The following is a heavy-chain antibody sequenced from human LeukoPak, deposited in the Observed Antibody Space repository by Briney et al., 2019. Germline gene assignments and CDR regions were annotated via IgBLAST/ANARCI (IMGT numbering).Heavy chain of an antibody. D-gene: IGHD3-9*01. CDR3: ARDPQGLRYFDPPYDYYYGMDV. CDR2: ISSGSTYK. J-gene: IGHJ6*02. V-gene: IGHV3-21*01. CDR1: GFTFSSYS. Sequence: PGGSLRLSCAASGFTFSSYSLNWVRQAPGKGLEWVSSISSGSTYKYYADSVKGRFTISRDNAKNSLYLQMNSLRAEDTAVYYCARDPQGLRYFDPPYDYYYGMDVWGQGTTVTVSS.